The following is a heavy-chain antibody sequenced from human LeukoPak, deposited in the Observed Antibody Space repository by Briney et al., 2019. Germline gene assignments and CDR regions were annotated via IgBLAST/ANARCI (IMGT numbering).Heavy chain of an antibody. Sequence: PGESLKISCKGSGYSFTSYWIGWVRQMPGKGLEWMGIIYPGDSDTRYSPSFQGQVTISADKSISTAYLQWSSLKASDTAMYYCARHTPPYGSSPGRFDPWGQGTLVTVSS. CDR1: GYSFTSYW. J-gene: IGHJ5*02. D-gene: IGHD6-6*01. CDR3: ARHTPPYGSSPGRFDP. V-gene: IGHV5-51*01. CDR2: IYPGDSDT.